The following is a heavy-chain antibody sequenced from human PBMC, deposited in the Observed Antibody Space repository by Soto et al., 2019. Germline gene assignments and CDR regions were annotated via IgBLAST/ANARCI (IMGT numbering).Heavy chain of an antibody. D-gene: IGHD3-22*01. CDR1: GFTFGDYA. CDR2: IRSKAYGGTT. V-gene: IGHV3-49*03. CDR3: TRDEGYYDDSSGYYLFDY. J-gene: IGHJ4*02. Sequence: GVSLRLSCTASGFTFGDYAMSWFRQAPGKGLEWVGFIRSKAYGGTTEYAASVKGRFTISRDDSKSIAYLQMNSLKTEDTAVYYCTRDEGYYDDSSGYYLFDYWGQGTLVTFSS.